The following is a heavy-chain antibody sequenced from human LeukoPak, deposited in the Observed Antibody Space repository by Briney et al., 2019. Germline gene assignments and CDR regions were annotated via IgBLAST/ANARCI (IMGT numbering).Heavy chain of an antibody. Sequence: GGSLRLSCAASRFTLSGYAMSWVRQAPGKGLEWVSTITGSGDTTYYADSVKGRFTISRDNSKNTLYLQMNSLRAEDTAVYYCAKARGYCSGGTCYSGFDYWGQGTLVTVSS. V-gene: IGHV3-23*01. CDR2: ITGSGDTT. CDR3: AKARGYCSGGTCYSGFDY. CDR1: RFTLSGYA. D-gene: IGHD2-15*01. J-gene: IGHJ4*02.